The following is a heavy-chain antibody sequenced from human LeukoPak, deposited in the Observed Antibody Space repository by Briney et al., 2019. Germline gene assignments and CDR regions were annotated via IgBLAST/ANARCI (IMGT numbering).Heavy chain of an antibody. CDR2: IYWNDDK. J-gene: IGHJ4*02. CDR3: AHSPLTYYDLWSGYLSAYYFDY. V-gene: IGHV2-5*01. CDR1: GFSLRPSGVG. D-gene: IGHD3-3*01. Sequence: SGPTLVKPTQTLTLTCIFSGFSLRPSGVGVGGIRQPPVKALEWLALIYWNDDKRYSPSLKSRLTITKDTSKNQKVLTMTNMDPVDTATYYFAHSPLTYYDLWSGYLSAYYFDYWGQGTLVTVSS.